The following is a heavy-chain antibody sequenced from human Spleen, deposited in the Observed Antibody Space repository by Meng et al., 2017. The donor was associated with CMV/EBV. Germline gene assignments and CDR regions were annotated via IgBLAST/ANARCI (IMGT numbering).Heavy chain of an antibody. D-gene: IGHD2-2*01. CDR1: GFAFSNYG. CDR2: IWYDPNNK. Sequence: GESLKISCAASGFAFSNYGMHWVRQPPGKGLEWVAAIWYDPNNKYYADSVRGRFTISRDNSKNTLYLQMNSLRAEDTAVYYCAKVGTRGLVPAASYLDYWGQGTLVTVSS. J-gene: IGHJ4*02. CDR3: AKVGTRGLVPAASYLDY. V-gene: IGHV3-33*06.